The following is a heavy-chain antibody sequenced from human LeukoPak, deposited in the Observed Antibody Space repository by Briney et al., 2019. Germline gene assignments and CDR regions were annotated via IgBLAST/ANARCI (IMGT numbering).Heavy chain of an antibody. CDR1: GGSFSGYY. Sequence: PSETLSLTCAVYGGSFSGYYWSWIRQPPGKGLEWIGEINHSGSTNYNPSLKSRVTISVDTSKNQFSLKLSSVTAADTAVYYCARRAYCSGGSCYQGFVDYWGQGTLVTVSS. D-gene: IGHD2-15*01. V-gene: IGHV4-34*01. J-gene: IGHJ4*02. CDR3: ARRAYCSGGSCYQGFVDY. CDR2: INHSGST.